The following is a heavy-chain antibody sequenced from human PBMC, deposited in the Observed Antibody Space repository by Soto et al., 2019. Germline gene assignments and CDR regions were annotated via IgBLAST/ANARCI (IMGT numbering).Heavy chain of an antibody. V-gene: IGHV4-39*01. CDR2: VYYSGST. J-gene: IGHJ4*02. D-gene: IGHD5-18*01. CDR3: ARFLVQTPMVGVH. Sequence: SETLSLTCTVSGGTISSSSYSWGWIRQPPGKGLEWIGTVYYSGSTDCNPSLKSRVTISVDTSKNQFSLKLESVTAADTAVYYCARFLVQTPMVGVHCGPGTLVTVSS. CDR1: GGTISSSSYS.